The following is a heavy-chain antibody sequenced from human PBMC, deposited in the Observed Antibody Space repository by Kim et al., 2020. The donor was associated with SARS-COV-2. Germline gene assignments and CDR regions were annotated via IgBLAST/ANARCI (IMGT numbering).Heavy chain of an antibody. CDR3: ARGDHSSGWYGEFDY. Sequence: PTLKRRVTISVDTSKNQFSLKLSSVTAADTAVYYCARGDHSSGWYGEFDYWGQGTLVTVSS. D-gene: IGHD6-19*01. V-gene: IGHV4-59*09. J-gene: IGHJ4*02.